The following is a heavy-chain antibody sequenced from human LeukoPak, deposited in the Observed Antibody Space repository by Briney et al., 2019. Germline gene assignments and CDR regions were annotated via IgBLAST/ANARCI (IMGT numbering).Heavy chain of an antibody. CDR1: GYTFTSYY. J-gene: IGHJ4*02. Sequence: SVKVSCKASGYTFTSYYMHWVRQAPGQGLEWMGGIIPIFGTANYAQKFQGRVTITADESTSTAYMELSSLRSEDTAVYYCARAPEYYYGSGSYYNDYWGQGTLVTVSS. CDR3: ARAPEYYYGSGSYYNDY. V-gene: IGHV1-69*13. D-gene: IGHD3-10*01. CDR2: IIPIFGTA.